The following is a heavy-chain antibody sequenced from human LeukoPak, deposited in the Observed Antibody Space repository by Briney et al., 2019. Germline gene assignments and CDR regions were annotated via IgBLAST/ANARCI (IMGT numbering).Heavy chain of an antibody. J-gene: IGHJ4*02. CDR3: AMATYYYGCPDY. D-gene: IGHD3-10*01. CDR2: MKPNSGNT. V-gene: IGHV1-8*02. CDR1: GYTFTSYD. Sequence: GGSVKVSCKASGYTFTSYDIKWVGQAAGRGGEGMGWMKPNSGNTGYAQKFQGRVTMTRDTSTSTVYMELSSLRSEDTAVYYCAMATYYYGCPDYWGQGTLVTVSS.